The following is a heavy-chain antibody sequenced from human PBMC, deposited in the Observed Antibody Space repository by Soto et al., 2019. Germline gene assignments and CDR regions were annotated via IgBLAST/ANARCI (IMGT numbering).Heavy chain of an antibody. V-gene: IGHV3-30-3*01. CDR1: GFTFSSYA. CDR2: ISYDGSNK. J-gene: IGHJ4*02. D-gene: IGHD6-19*01. Sequence: GGSLRLSCAASGFTFSSYAMHWVRQAPGKGLEWVAVISYDGSNKYYADSVKGRFTISRDNSKNTLYLQMNSLRAEDTAVYYCARVSPHSSGWFDYWGQGTLVTVSS. CDR3: ARVSPHSSGWFDY.